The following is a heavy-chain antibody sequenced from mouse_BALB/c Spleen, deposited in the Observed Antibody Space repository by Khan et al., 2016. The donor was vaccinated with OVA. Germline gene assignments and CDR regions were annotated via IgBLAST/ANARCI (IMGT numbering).Heavy chain of an antibody. J-gene: IGHJ2*01. CDR3: ARRRYDEAYFDY. Sequence: EVELVESGGGLVKPGGSLKLSCAASGFTFSYYAVSWARQTPEKRLEWVATISSAGSYTYYTDSVKGRFIISRDNSKNSLYLQMYSLRSEDTSMYYCARRRYDEAYFDYWGQGTTLTVSS. CDR2: ISSAGSYT. CDR1: GFTFSYYA. V-gene: IGHV5-9-3*01. D-gene: IGHD2-14*01.